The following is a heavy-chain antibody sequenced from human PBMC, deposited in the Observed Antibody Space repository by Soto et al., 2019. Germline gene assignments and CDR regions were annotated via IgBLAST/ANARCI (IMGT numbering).Heavy chain of an antibody. CDR2: MNTANGNT. V-gene: IGHV1-18*01. CDR1: GYSFSDYG. D-gene: IGHD3-16*02. J-gene: IGHJ4*02. Sequence: QVQLVQSEGEVKKPGASVKVSCKTSGYSFSDYGVSWVRQAPGQGLEWMGWMNTANGNTKYDQKFQGRVTLTADTPTRTVFLVVPSLRFDDTAVYYCARGFIQEDNWGQGTLVTVSS. CDR3: ARGFIQEDN.